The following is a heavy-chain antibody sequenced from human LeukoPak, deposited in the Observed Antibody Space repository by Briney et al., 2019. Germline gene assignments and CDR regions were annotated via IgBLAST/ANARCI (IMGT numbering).Heavy chain of an antibody. CDR2: IYSGGST. Sequence: GGSLRLSCAASGFTVSSNYMSWVRQAPGKGLEWVSVIYSGGSTYYADSVEGRFTISRDNSKNTLYLQMNSLRAEDTAVYYCARTVTNPYYYYGMDVWGRGTTVTVSS. J-gene: IGHJ6*02. CDR3: ARTVTNPYYYYGMDV. V-gene: IGHV3-53*01. D-gene: IGHD4-17*01. CDR1: GFTVSSNY.